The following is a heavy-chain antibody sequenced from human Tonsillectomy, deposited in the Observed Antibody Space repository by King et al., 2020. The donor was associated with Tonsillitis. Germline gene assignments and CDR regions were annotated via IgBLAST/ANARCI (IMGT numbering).Heavy chain of an antibody. D-gene: IGHD3-22*01. CDR3: ARGYYDSSGYVWGGSDSSYGLDV. V-gene: IGHV3-74*01. Sequence: VQLVESGGGLVQPGGSLRLSCAASAFTFSTYWMHWVRQAPGKGLVWVSRINNDGSSTIYADSVKGRFTISRDNAKNTLYLQINSLRAEDTAVYYCARGYYDSSGYVWGGSDSSYGLDVWGQGTTVTVSS. J-gene: IGHJ6*02. CDR2: INNDGSST. CDR1: AFTFSTYW.